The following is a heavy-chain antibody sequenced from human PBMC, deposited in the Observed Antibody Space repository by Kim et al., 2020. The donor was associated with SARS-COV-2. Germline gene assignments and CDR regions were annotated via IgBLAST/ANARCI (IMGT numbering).Heavy chain of an antibody. CDR3: VRVDYYGSGSYHNWFDP. Sequence: GESLKISCQGSGYNFTNYWIGWVRQMPGKGLEWMGIIYPGDSDTRNSPSFQGRVTISADKSINTAYLQWSSLRASDTAMYYCVRVDYYGSGSYHNWFDPWGQGTLVTVSS. CDR1: GYNFTNYW. D-gene: IGHD3-10*01. J-gene: IGHJ5*02. CDR2: IYPGDSDT. V-gene: IGHV5-51*01.